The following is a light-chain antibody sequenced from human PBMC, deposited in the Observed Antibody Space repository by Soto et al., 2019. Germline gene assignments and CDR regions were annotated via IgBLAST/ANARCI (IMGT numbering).Light chain of an antibody. CDR3: QQYGSSPS. CDR2: GAS. J-gene: IGKJ4*01. Sequence: ENVLTQSPGTLSLSTGERVILSCSASQTVGSRYLAWYQQKPGQAPRLLIYGASTRATVIPDRFSGSGSGTEFTHTIGRLEPEDCAEYYCQQYGSSPSFGGGTKVEIK. V-gene: IGKV3-20*01. CDR1: QTVGSRY.